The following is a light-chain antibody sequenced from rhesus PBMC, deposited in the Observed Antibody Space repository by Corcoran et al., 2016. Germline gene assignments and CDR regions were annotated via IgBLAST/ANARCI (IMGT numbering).Light chain of an antibody. CDR2: LGS. V-gene: IGKV2-78*01. CDR3: MQVIQLPYS. Sequence: DIVMTQTPLSLPVTPGEPASISCRSSQSLLHSDGYTYLDWYLQKPGQSPQLLIYLGSNRASGVPDRFRGSGSGTDFTLKISRVEAEDVGVYYCMQVIQLPYSFGQGTKVEIK. CDR1: QSLLHSDGYTY. J-gene: IGKJ2*01.